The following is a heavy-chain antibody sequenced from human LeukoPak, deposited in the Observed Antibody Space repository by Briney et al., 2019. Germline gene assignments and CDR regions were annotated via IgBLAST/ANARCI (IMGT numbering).Heavy chain of an antibody. CDR2: INPSGGST. V-gene: IGHV1-46*01. D-gene: IGHD3-3*01. CDR3: ARPTYYDFWSGYYFDY. Sequence: GASVKVSCKASGYTFTSYYMHWVRQAPGQGLEWMGIINPSGGSTSYAQKFQGRVTMTRDMSTSTVYMELSSLRSEDTAVYYCARPTYYDFWSGYYFDYWGQGTLVTVSS. J-gene: IGHJ4*02. CDR1: GYTFTSYY.